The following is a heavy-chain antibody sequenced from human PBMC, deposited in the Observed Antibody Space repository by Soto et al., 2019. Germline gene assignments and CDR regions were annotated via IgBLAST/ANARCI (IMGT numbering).Heavy chain of an antibody. CDR2: IYHSGST. V-gene: IGHV4-30-2*01. Sequence: QLQLQESGSGLVKPSQTLSLTCAVSGGSISSGGYSWSWIRQPPGKGLEWIGYIYHSGSTYYNPSLKSRVTISVDRSKNQFSLKLSSVTAADTAVYYCARGYRGSGSYVAYFDYWGQGTLVTVSS. CDR3: ARGYRGSGSYVAYFDY. CDR1: GGSISSGGYS. J-gene: IGHJ4*02. D-gene: IGHD3-10*01.